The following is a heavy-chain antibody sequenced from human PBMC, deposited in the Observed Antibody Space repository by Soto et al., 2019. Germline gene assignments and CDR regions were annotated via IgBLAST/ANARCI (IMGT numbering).Heavy chain of an antibody. CDR1: GYTFTNYG. D-gene: IGHD3-10*01. CDR2: ISGYNGNT. CDR3: ARDHFIIRISMFRGVSHGSAFDI. J-gene: IGHJ3*02. V-gene: IGHV1-18*01. Sequence: ASVKVSCKASGYTFTNYGFSWVRQAPGQGLEWMGWISGYNGNTNYAERLQGRVTMTTDTSTSTAYMELKSLRYDDTAVYYCARDHFIIRISMFRGVSHGSAFDICGQGSMVTVS.